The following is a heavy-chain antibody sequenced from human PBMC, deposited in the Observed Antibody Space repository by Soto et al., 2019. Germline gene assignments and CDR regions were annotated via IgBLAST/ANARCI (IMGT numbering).Heavy chain of an antibody. Sequence: PGGSLRLSCAASGFTFSSYGMHWVRQAPGKGLEWVAVISYDGSSKYYADSVKGRFTISRDNSKNTLYLQMNSLRAEDTAVYYCAKDSGYNYFDYWGQGTLVTVSS. CDR1: GFTFSSYG. CDR3: AKDSGYNYFDY. D-gene: IGHD1-1*01. V-gene: IGHV3-30*18. CDR2: ISYDGSSK. J-gene: IGHJ4*02.